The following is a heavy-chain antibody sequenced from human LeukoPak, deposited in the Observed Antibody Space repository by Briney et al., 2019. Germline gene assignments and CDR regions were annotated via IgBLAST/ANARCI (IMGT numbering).Heavy chain of an antibody. CDR3: AIENVVVVAATPYYYYYMDV. V-gene: IGHV4-4*07. CDR1: GGSISSYY. CDR2: IYTSGST. J-gene: IGHJ6*03. D-gene: IGHD2-15*01. Sequence: PSETLSLTCTVSGGSISSYYWSWIRQPAGKRLEWIGRIYTSGSTNYNPSLKSRVTISVDKSKNQFSLKLSSVTAADTAVYYCAIENVVVVAATPYYYYYMDVWGKGTTVTVSS.